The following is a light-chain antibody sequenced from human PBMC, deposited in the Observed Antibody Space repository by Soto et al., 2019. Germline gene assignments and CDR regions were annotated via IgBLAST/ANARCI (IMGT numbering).Light chain of an antibody. Sequence: EFVLTQSPGTLSVSPGERATLSCRASQTVRNNYLAWYQQKPGQAPRLLIYDASSRATGIPDRFSGGGSGTDFTLTISRLEPEDFAVYYCQQFSSYPLTFGGGTKVEIK. V-gene: IGKV3-20*01. J-gene: IGKJ4*01. CDR3: QQFSSYPLT. CDR2: DAS. CDR1: QTVRNNY.